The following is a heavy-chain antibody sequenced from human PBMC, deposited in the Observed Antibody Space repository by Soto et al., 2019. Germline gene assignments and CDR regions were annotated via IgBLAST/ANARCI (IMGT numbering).Heavy chain of an antibody. V-gene: IGHV1-69*13. CDR1: GGTFSSYA. CDR2: IIPIFGTA. CDR3: ASSRLRPRPDYAMDV. J-gene: IGHJ6*02. D-gene: IGHD4-17*01. Sequence: SVKVSCTASGGTFSSYAISWVRQAPGQGLEWMGGIIPIFGTANYAQKFQGRVTITADESTSTAYMELSSLRSEDTAVYYCASSRLRPRPDYAMDVWGQGTTVTVSS.